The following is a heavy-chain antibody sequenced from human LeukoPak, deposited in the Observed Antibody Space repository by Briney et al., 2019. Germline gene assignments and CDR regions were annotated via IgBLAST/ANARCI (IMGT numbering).Heavy chain of an antibody. CDR1: GYTLTELS. D-gene: IGHD6-6*01. V-gene: IGHV1-24*01. J-gene: IGHJ6*03. Sequence: ASVKVSCKVSGYTLTELSMHWVRQAPGKGLEWMGGFDPEDGETIYAQKFQGRVTMTEDTSTDTAYMELSSLRSEDTAVYYCATGGAAHRSRYYYYMDVWGKGTTVTISS. CDR3: ATGGAAHRSRYYYYMDV. CDR2: FDPEDGET.